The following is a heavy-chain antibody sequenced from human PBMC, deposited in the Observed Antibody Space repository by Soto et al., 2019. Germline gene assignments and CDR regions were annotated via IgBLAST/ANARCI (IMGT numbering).Heavy chain of an antibody. D-gene: IGHD2-15*01. Sequence: QVQLVQSGAEVKNPGSSVRVSCKASGRTFSNYGISWVRQAPGQGLEWMGGIIPIFGTPKYAQKVQGKVTITADTSTTTVYMDLSSLRSEDTAVYYCARGTSGQISDYLDYWGQGTLVTVSS. CDR3: ARGTSGQISDYLDY. CDR1: GRTFSNYG. J-gene: IGHJ4*02. CDR2: IIPIFGTP. V-gene: IGHV1-69*06.